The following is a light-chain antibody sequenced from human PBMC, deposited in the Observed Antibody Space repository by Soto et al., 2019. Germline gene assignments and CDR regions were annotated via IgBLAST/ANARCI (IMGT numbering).Light chain of an antibody. J-gene: IGKJ5*01. V-gene: IGKV4-1*01. Sequence: DLLLTSSPESLTVSLDRRAIINCKSSQTSFYSPNNYNYLAWYQQTPGQPPKLLIYWASTRESGVPDLCRGSGSGTDFTLTIDRVQDEYVADYYCQQNYCTPITFGHGTRLE. CDR3: QQNYCTPIT. CDR1: QTSFYSPNNYNY. CDR2: WAS.